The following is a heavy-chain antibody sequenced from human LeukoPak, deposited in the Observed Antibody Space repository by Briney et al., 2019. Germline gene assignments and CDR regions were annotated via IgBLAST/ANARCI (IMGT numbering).Heavy chain of an antibody. CDR3: ARQTTGYSSGWHFDY. D-gene: IGHD6-19*01. Sequence: SETLSLTCTVSGGSISSSNYYWVWIRQPPGKGLEWVGRVHYSGGNYYNSSLKSRVTIYVDTSKNQFSLKLSSVTAADTAGYYCARQTTGYSSGWHFDYWGQGTLVTVFS. V-gene: IGHV4-39*01. CDR1: GGSISSSNYY. CDR2: VHYSGGN. J-gene: IGHJ4*02.